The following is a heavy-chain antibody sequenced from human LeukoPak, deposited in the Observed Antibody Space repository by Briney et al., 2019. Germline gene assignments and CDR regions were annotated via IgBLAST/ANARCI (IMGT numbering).Heavy chain of an antibody. V-gene: IGHV3-23*01. Sequence: GRSLRLSCAASGFTFHNFAMHWVRQAPGKGLEWVSGISGSGGSTYYADSVKGRFTVSRDNSKNTLYLQMNSLRAEDTAVYYCARDVERYSGYDCGDFWGQGTLVTVSS. CDR2: ISGSGGST. CDR1: GFTFHNFA. D-gene: IGHD5-12*01. CDR3: ARDVERYSGYDCGDF. J-gene: IGHJ4*02.